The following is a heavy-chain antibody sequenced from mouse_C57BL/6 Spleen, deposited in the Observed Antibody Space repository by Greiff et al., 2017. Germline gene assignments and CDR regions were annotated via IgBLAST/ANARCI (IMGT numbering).Heavy chain of an antibody. D-gene: IGHD1-1*01. Sequence: EVQLVESGGGLVKPGGSLKLSCAASGFTFSSYAMSWVRQTPEKRLEWVATISDGGSYTYYPDNVKGRFTISRDNAKNNLYLQMSHLKSEDTAMYYCARGTTVVATGYFDVWGTGTTVTVAS. V-gene: IGHV5-4*01. CDR3: ARGTTVVATGYFDV. J-gene: IGHJ1*03. CDR1: GFTFSSYA. CDR2: ISDGGSYT.